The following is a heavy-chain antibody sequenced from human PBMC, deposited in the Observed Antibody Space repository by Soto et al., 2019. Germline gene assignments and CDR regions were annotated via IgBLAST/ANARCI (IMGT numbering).Heavy chain of an antibody. Sequence: PGGSLRLSCAASGFTFEDYAMHWVRQAPGKGLEWVSGISWNSGSIGYADSVKGRFTISRDNAKNSLYLQMNSLRAEDTALYYCAKDAVRGVTVIDYWGQGTLVTVSS. CDR1: GFTFEDYA. V-gene: IGHV3-9*01. D-gene: IGHD3-10*01. J-gene: IGHJ4*02. CDR2: ISWNSGSI. CDR3: AKDAVRGVTVIDY.